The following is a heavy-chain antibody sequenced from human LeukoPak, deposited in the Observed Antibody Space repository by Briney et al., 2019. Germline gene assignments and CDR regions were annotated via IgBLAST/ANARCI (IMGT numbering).Heavy chain of an antibody. J-gene: IGHJ4*02. CDR3: AVTGQTTMVRGALLV. Sequence: GGSLRLSCAASGFTFSSYSMNWVRQAPGKGLEWVSYISSSSSTIYYADSVKGRFTISRDNAKNSLYLQMNSLRSDDTAVYYCAVTGQTTMVRGALLVWGQGTLVTVSS. CDR1: GFTFSSYS. CDR2: ISSSSSTI. D-gene: IGHD3-10*01. V-gene: IGHV3-48*01.